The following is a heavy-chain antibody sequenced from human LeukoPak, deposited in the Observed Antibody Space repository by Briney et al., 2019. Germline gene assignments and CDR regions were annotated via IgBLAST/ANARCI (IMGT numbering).Heavy chain of an antibody. D-gene: IGHD3-16*02. Sequence: SETLSLTCTVSGDSISTDFHTWGWIRQPPGRGLEWIGNIYYRGVPYYNPSLKSRVTISLDTSNNQFSLMLSSVTAADTALYFCARRSVWGSYRYKGWYDPWGQGILVTVTS. CDR3: ARRSVWGSYRYKGWYDP. CDR1: GDSISTDFHT. V-gene: IGHV4-39*01. J-gene: IGHJ5*02. CDR2: IYYRGVP.